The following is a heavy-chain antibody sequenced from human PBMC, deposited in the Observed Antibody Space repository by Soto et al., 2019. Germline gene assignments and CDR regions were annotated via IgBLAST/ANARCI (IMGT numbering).Heavy chain of an antibody. CDR1: GGSFGSSA. V-gene: IGHV1-69*01. D-gene: IGHD3-16*01. Sequence: QVQLVQSGADVKKPGSSVKVSCKTSGGSFGSSAISWVRQAPAQGLEWMGEIIPVFDKANYAQNFQDRLTITADEVTGTVFIELSSLRADDTAVYFCARLRRDWGDAFNLWGQGTCVTVSS. CDR3: ARLRRDWGDAFNL. J-gene: IGHJ3*01. CDR2: IIPVFDKA.